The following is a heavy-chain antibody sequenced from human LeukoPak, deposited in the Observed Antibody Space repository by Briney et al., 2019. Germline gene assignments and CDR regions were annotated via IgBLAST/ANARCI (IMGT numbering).Heavy chain of an antibody. Sequence: PSQTLSLTCTVSGGSISSSSYYWGWIRQPPGKGLEWIESIYYSGSTYYNPSLKSRVTISVDTSKNQFSLKLSSVTAADTAVYYCARDQATYCGGDCQTYFDYWGQGTLVTVSS. CDR1: GGSISSSSYY. J-gene: IGHJ4*02. V-gene: IGHV4-39*07. CDR2: IYYSGST. D-gene: IGHD2-21*02. CDR3: ARDQATYCGGDCQTYFDY.